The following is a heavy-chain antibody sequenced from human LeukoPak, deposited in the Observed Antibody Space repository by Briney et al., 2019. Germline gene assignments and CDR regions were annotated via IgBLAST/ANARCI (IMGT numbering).Heavy chain of an antibody. J-gene: IGHJ4*02. CDR3: ERDSKWELYFDY. CDR2: IYTSGST. D-gene: IGHD1-26*01. Sequence: SETLSLTCTVSGGSISSGSYYWSWIRQPAGKGLEWIGRIYTSGSTNYNPSLKSRVTISVDTSKNQFSLKLSSVTAADTAVYYCERDSKWELYFDYWGQGTLVTVSS. V-gene: IGHV4-61*02. CDR1: GGSISSGSYY.